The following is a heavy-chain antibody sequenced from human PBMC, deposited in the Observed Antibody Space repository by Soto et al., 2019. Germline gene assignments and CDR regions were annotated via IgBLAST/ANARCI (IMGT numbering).Heavy chain of an antibody. CDR3: ASTFIRSIAARPIDY. Sequence: QVQLQQWGAGLLKPSETLSLTCAVYGVAFSGYYWSWIRQPPGKGLEWIGEINHSGSTNYNPSLKSRVTISVDTSKNQFSLKLSSVTAADTAVYYCASTFIRSIAARPIDYWGQGTLVTVSS. CDR1: GVAFSGYY. D-gene: IGHD6-6*01. J-gene: IGHJ4*02. V-gene: IGHV4-34*01. CDR2: INHSGST.